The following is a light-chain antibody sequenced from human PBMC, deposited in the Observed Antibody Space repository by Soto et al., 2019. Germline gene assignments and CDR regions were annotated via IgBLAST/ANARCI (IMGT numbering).Light chain of an antibody. CDR1: QSVSST. V-gene: IGKV3-15*01. CDR2: GAS. CDR3: QQYNNWPRT. J-gene: IGKJ1*01. Sequence: EIVMTQSPATLSVSPGERATLSCRASQSVSSTLAWYQQKPGQAPRLLIYGASTRATGIPARFSGSGSGTDFPLTISSLHSEDFAVYYCQQYNNWPRTLGQGPKVQIK.